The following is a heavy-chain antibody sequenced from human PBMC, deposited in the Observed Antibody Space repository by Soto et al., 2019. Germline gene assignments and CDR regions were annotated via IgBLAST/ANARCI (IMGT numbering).Heavy chain of an antibody. V-gene: IGHV3-66*01. D-gene: IGHD4-4*01. CDR3: ARDPKDYSNYAYFDY. Sequence: GGSLRLSCAASGFTVSSNYMSWVRQAPGKGLEWVSVIYSGGSTYYADSVKGRFTISRDNSKNTLYLQMNSLRAEDTAVYYCARDPKDYSNYAYFDYWGQGTLVTVSS. J-gene: IGHJ4*02. CDR1: GFTVSSNY. CDR2: IYSGGST.